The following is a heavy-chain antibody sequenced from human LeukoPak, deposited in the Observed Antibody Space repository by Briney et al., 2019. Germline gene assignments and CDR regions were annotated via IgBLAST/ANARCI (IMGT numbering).Heavy chain of an antibody. CDR2: IRGGGENT. CDR3: AKISWDGRGTFY. V-gene: IGHV3-23*01. J-gene: IGHJ4*02. Sequence: PGGSLRLSCAASGFTFSTYSMSWVRQAPGKGLEWVSAIRGGGENTYYADSVKGRFTISRDNSKDTLSLQMNSLRAEDTAVYYCAKISWDGRGTFYWGQGTLVTASS. CDR1: GFTFSTYS. D-gene: IGHD2-15*01.